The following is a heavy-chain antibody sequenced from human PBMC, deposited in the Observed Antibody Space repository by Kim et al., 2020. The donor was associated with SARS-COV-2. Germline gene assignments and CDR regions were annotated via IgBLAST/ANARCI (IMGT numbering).Heavy chain of an antibody. CDR1: GDSIKYFY. J-gene: IGHJ6*02. CDR2: IYYTGNT. CDR3: ASLAAGYGLDV. Sequence: SETLSLTCDVSGDSIKYFYWSWIRQPPGKGLEWIGYIYYTGNTNYNPSLKSRVTISVDTSKNQFSLKLNSVTTADTAVYYCASLAAGYGLDVWGQGAAVT. D-gene: IGHD6-13*01. V-gene: IGHV4-59*01.